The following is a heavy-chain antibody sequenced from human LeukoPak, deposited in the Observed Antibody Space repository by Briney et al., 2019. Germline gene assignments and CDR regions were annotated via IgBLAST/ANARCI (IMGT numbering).Heavy chain of an antibody. CDR3: AKDRLDIVVVVAATEGKFDP. D-gene: IGHD2-15*01. V-gene: IGHV3-74*01. CDR2: INSDGSST. J-gene: IGHJ5*02. Sequence: GGSLRLSCAASGFTFSSYWMHWVRQAPGKGLVWVSRINSDGSSTSYADSVKGRFTISRDNAKNTLYLQMNSLRAEDTAVYYCAKDRLDIVVVVAATEGKFDPWGQGTLVTVSS. CDR1: GFTFSSYW.